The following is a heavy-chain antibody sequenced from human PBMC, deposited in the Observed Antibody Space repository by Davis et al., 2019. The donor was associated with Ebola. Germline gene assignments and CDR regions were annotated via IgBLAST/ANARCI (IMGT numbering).Heavy chain of an antibody. CDR2: INHSGST. V-gene: IGHV4-39*07. CDR3: ARGQIFGVVKYYYYGTDV. J-gene: IGHJ6*02. CDR1: GGSISSSSYY. D-gene: IGHD3-3*01. Sequence: SETLSLTCTVSGGSISSSSYYWGWIRQPPGKGLEWIGEINHSGSTNYNPSLKSRVTISVDTSKNQFSLKLSSVTAADTAVYYCARGQIFGVVKYYYYGTDVWGQGTTVTVSS.